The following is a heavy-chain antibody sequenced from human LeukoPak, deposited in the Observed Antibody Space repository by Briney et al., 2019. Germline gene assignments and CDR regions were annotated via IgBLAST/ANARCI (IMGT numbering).Heavy chain of an antibody. D-gene: IGHD6-13*01. CDR1: GGTFSSYA. CDR2: IIPIFGTA. CDR3: ARARGDYSNSWYDHWFDP. V-gene: IGHV1-69*05. J-gene: IGHJ5*02. Sequence: ASVKVSCKASGGTFSSYAISWVRQAPGQGLEWMGRIIPIFGTANYAQKFQGRVTITTDESTSTAYMELSSLRSEDTAVYYCARARGDYSNSWYDHWFDPWGQGTLVTVSS.